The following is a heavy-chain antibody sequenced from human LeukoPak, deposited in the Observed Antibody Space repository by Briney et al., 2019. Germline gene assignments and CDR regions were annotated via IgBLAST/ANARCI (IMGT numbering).Heavy chain of an antibody. V-gene: IGHV3-7*03. D-gene: IGHD3-22*01. Sequence: PGGSLRLSCAASGFTFSSYWMSWVRQAPGKGLEWVANIKQDGSEKYHVDSVKGRFTISRDDAKNSLYLQMNSLRAEDTAVYYCARDKSRSGYYYWGQGTLVTVSS. CDR3: ARDKSRSGYYY. CDR1: GFTFSSYW. CDR2: IKQDGSEK. J-gene: IGHJ4*02.